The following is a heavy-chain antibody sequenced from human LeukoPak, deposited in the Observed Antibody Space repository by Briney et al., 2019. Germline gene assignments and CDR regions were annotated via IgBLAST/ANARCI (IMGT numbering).Heavy chain of an antibody. D-gene: IGHD2-2*01. J-gene: IGHJ6*02. Sequence: GGSLRLSCAASEFTFSSYSMNWVRQAPGKGLEWVSHITNSGNSKSYADSVKGRFTISRDNSKNTLYLQMNSLRAEDTAVYSCALCRLPFYGMDVWGQGTTVTVSS. CDR3: ALCRLPFYGMDV. CDR1: EFTFSSYS. CDR2: ITNSGNSK. V-gene: IGHV3-48*01.